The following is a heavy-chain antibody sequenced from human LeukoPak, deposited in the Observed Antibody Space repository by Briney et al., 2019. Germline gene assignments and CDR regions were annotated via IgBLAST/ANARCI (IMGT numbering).Heavy chain of an antibody. CDR3: ARDTYGDYVRGAFDI. CDR2: IYHSGST. Sequence: SETLSLTCTVSGGSISSSSYYWGWIRQPPGKGLEWIGSIYHSGSTYYNPSLKSRVTISVDTSKNQFSLKLSSVTAADTAVYYCARDTYGDYVRGAFDIWGQGTMVTVSS. CDR1: GGSISSSSYY. J-gene: IGHJ3*02. D-gene: IGHD4-17*01. V-gene: IGHV4-39*07.